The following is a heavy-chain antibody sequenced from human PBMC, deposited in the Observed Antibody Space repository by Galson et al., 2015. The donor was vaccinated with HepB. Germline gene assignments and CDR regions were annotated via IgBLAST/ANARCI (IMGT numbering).Heavy chain of an antibody. D-gene: IGHD4-11*01. J-gene: IGHJ4*02. CDR2: IYYSGST. CDR3: ARNSPTVAKIDY. V-gene: IGHV4-30-4*01. Sequence: LSLTCTVSGGSISSANYYWSWIRPPPGKGLEWIGYIYYSGSTYYNPSLKSRVTISLDRSKSQFSLKLSSVTAADTAVYYCARNSPTVAKIDYWGQGTLVTVSS. CDR1: GGSISSANYY.